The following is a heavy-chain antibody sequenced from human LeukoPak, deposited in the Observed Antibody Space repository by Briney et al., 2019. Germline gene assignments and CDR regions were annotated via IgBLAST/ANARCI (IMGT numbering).Heavy chain of an antibody. CDR1: GFTFSSYV. V-gene: IGHV3-30*18. D-gene: IGHD6-19*01. CDR2: ISYDGSNK. Sequence: PGRSLRLSCAASGFTFSSYVMHWVRQAPGKGLEWGAVISYDGSNKYYADSVKGRFTISRDNSKNTLYLQMNSLRAEDTAVYYCAKSYPVAGSGLYYFDYWGQGTLVTVSS. CDR3: AKSYPVAGSGLYYFDY. J-gene: IGHJ4*02.